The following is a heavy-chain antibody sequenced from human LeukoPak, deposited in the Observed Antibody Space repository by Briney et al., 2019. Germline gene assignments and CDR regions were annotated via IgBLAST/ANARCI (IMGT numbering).Heavy chain of an antibody. J-gene: IGHJ3*02. Sequence: HPGGSLRHSCAASGFTFSSYAMHWVRQAPGKGLEYVSAISSNGGSTYYANSVKGRFTISRDNSKNTLYLQMGSLRAEDMAVYYCARGRSSGWYRAFDIWGQGTMVTVSS. CDR3: ARGRSSGWYRAFDI. V-gene: IGHV3-64*01. D-gene: IGHD6-19*01. CDR1: GFTFSSYA. CDR2: ISSNGGST.